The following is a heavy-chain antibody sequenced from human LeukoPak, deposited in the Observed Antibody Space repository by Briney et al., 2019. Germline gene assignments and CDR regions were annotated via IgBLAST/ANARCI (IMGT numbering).Heavy chain of an antibody. CDR1: GFTFSSYW. Sequence: GGSLRLSCAASGFTFSSYWMHWVRQAPGKGLVWVSRINSDGSSTSYADSVKGRFTISRDNAKNTLYLQMNSLRAEDTAVYYCAKPIDILTVSSAFDIWGQGTMVTVSS. V-gene: IGHV3-74*01. D-gene: IGHD3-9*01. J-gene: IGHJ3*02. CDR3: AKPIDILTVSSAFDI. CDR2: INSDGSST.